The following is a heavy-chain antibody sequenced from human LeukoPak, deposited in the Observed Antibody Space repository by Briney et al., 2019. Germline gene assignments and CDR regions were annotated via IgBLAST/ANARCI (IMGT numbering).Heavy chain of an antibody. Sequence: ASVKVSCKASGYTFTGYYMHWVRQAPGQGPEWMGRINPNSGGTNYAQKFQGRVTMTRDTSISTAYRELSRLRSDDTAVYYCARDGYNAPTDAFDIWGQGTMVTVSS. D-gene: IGHD5-24*01. J-gene: IGHJ3*02. CDR1: GYTFTGYY. V-gene: IGHV1-2*06. CDR3: ARDGYNAPTDAFDI. CDR2: INPNSGGT.